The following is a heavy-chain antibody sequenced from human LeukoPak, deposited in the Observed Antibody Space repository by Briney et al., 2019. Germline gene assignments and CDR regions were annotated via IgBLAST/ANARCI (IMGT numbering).Heavy chain of an antibody. CDR1: GITFSPYW. J-gene: IGHJ4*02. Sequence: GGSLRLSCAASGITFSPYWMHWVRQRPGQGVEWVSLIKGDGSTTTYADSVKGRFTISRDNAKNTLYLQINSLRAEDTAVFYCARSRQGFFDYWGQGTLVTVSS. CDR2: IKGDGSTT. CDR3: ARSRQGFFDY. V-gene: IGHV3-74*01.